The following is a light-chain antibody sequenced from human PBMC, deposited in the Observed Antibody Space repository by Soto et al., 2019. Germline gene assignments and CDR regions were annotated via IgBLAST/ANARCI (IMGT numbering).Light chain of an antibody. CDR3: RSYTSSSTYV. CDR2: DVS. J-gene: IGLJ1*01. V-gene: IGLV2-14*01. Sequence: QSVLTQPASVSGSPGQSITISCTGTSSDVGGSNYVSWYQQHPGKAPKLIISDVSYRPSGVSNRFSGSKSGNTASLTISGLQVGDEADYYCRSYTSSSTYVFGTGTKVTVL. CDR1: SSDVGGSNY.